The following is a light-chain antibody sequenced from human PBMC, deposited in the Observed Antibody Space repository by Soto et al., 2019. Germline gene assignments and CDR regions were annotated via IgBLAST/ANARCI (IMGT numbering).Light chain of an antibody. V-gene: IGKV3-20*01. CDR2: GAS. CDR1: QTVRDGY. CDR3: QQYGFSMFS. Sequence: DIVLTQSPGTLSLSPGDRATLSCRASQTVRDGYLAWYQQKPGQAPRLFIYGASARATGIPDRFSGSGSGTDFTLNIIGLEPEDFAVYYCQQYGFSMFSFGQRAKLEIK. J-gene: IGKJ2*01.